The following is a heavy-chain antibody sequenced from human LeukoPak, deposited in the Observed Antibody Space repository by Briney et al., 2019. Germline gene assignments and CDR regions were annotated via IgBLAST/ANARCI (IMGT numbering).Heavy chain of an antibody. Sequence: ASVKVSCKASGYTFTGYYMHWVRQAPGQGLEWMGWINPNSGGTNYAQKFQGRVTMTRDTSISTAYMELSRLRSEDTAVYYCARAPFKVVPAAIPHYYYYMDVWGKGTTVTISS. CDR3: ARAPFKVVPAAIPHYYYYMDV. V-gene: IGHV1-2*02. J-gene: IGHJ6*03. CDR1: GYTFTGYY. CDR2: INPNSGGT. D-gene: IGHD2-2*01.